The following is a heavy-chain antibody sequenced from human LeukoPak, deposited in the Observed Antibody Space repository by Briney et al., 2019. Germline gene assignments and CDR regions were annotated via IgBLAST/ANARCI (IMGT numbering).Heavy chain of an antibody. CDR1: GFTFSSYG. V-gene: IGHV3-33*01. Sequence: GGSLRLSCAASGFTFSSYGMDWVRQAPGKGLQWVAVIWSDGNRQYYADSVKGRFTISRDNSRNTVYLQMNSLRAEDTAVYYCARLGSSWTFDYWGQGALVTASS. D-gene: IGHD6-13*01. J-gene: IGHJ4*02. CDR2: IWSDGNRQ. CDR3: ARLGSSWTFDY.